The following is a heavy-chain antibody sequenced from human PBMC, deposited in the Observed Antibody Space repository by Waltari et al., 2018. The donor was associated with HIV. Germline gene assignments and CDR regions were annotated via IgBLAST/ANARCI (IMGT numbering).Heavy chain of an antibody. J-gene: IGHJ4*02. CDR3: ARDRQYCSSTSCSYYFDY. V-gene: IGHV3-30-3*01. Sequence: QVQLVESGGGVVQPGGSLRLSCAASGFTFSSYAMHWGRHAPGKGVGGGVVISYDGSNKYYADSGKGRLTISRDNCKNTLYLQMNSLRAEDTAVYYCARDRQYCSSTSCSYYFDYWGQGTLVTVSS. D-gene: IGHD2-2*01. CDR2: ISYDGSNK. CDR1: GFTFSSYA.